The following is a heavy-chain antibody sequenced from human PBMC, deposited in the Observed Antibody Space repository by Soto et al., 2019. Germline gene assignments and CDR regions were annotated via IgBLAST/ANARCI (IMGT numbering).Heavy chain of an antibody. D-gene: IGHD1-7*01. V-gene: IGHV6-1*01. CDR3: ARDRANWNYGLWFDP. CDR1: GDSVSSNSAA. CDR2: TYYRSKWYN. J-gene: IGHJ5*02. Sequence: PSHTLSLTCAISGDSVSSNSAAWNWIRQSPSRGLEWLGRTYYRSKWYNDYAVSVKSRITINPDTSKNQFSVQLNSVTTEDTAVYYCARDRANWNYGLWFDPWGQGTLVTV.